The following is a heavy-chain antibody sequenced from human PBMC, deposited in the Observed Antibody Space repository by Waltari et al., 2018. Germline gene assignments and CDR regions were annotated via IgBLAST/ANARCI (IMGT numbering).Heavy chain of an antibody. V-gene: IGHV3-23*04. CDR3: AKSSGSYYEVFDY. CDR1: GFAFANYG. Sequence: EVRLVEAGGGLVQPGGSVRLSCAAAGFAFANYGMSWVRQAPGKGVECVSSISGSGETTYYADSVKGRFTMSKDNSKNTLFLQMNSLRVDDTADYYCAKSSGSYYEVFDYWGRGTLVTVSS. D-gene: IGHD1-26*01. CDR2: ISGSGETT. J-gene: IGHJ4*02.